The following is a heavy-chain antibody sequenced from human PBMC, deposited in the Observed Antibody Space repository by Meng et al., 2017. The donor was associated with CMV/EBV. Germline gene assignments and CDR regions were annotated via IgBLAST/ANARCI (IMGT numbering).Heavy chain of an antibody. D-gene: IGHD6-13*01. V-gene: IGHV3-20*01. CDR2: INWNGGST. Sequence: GESLKISCAASGFTFDDYGMSWVRQAPGKGLEWVSGINWNGGSTGYADSVKGRFTISRDNAKNSLNLQMNSLRAEDTALYHCARVAAAGDFDYWGQGTLVTVSS. CDR3: ARVAAAGDFDY. CDR1: GFTFDDYG. J-gene: IGHJ4*02.